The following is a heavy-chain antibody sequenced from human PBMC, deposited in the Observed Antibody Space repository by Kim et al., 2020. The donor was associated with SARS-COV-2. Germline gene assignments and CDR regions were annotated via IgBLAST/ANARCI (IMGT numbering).Heavy chain of an antibody. J-gene: IGHJ4*02. V-gene: IGHV3-48*02. Sequence: GGSLRLSCAASGFTFSSYSMNWVRQAPGKGLEWVSYISSSSTIYYADSVKGRFTISRDNAKNSLYLQMNSLRDEDTAVYYCARDSAGATWGYYYGYWGQG. CDR1: GFTFSSYS. CDR3: ARDSAGATWGYYYGY. CDR2: ISSSSTI. D-gene: IGHD1-26*01.